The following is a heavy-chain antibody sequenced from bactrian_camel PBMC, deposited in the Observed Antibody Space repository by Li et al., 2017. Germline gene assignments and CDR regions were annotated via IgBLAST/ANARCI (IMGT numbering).Heavy chain of an antibody. CDR3: AATSYWDCRWYQSHFPY. CDR2: IDTGT. CDR1: AYIYCGYD. J-gene: IGHJ4*01. D-gene: IGHD1*01. Sequence: QVQLVESGGGSVQAGGSLRLSCTASAYIYCGYDMSWFRQAPGKEREGLAIIDTGTVYSDLVKGRFTISHDTAKNTLYLQMTNLRPEDTAMYYCAATSYWDCRWYQSHFPYWGQGTQVTVS. V-gene: IGHV3S55*01.